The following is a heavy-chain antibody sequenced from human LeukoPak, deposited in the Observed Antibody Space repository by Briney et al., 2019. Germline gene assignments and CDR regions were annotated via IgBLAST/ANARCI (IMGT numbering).Heavy chain of an antibody. D-gene: IGHD3-10*01. Sequence: NPSETLSLTCTVSGGSISSSSYYWGWIRQPPGKGLEWIGSIYYSGSTYYNPSLKSRVTISVDTSKNQFSLKLSSVTAADTAVYYCASKPTPPWFGELLPDYWGQGTLVTVSS. J-gene: IGHJ4*02. CDR3: ASKPTPPWFGELLPDY. CDR2: IYYSGST. CDR1: GGSISSSSYY. V-gene: IGHV4-39*01.